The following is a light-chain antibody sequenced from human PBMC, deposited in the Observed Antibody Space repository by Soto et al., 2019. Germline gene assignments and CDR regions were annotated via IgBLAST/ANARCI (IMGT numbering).Light chain of an antibody. CDR1: QSVSSY. J-gene: IGKJ1*01. Sequence: EIVLTQSPATLSLSPGERATLSCRSSQSVSSYLAWYQQKPGQAPRLLINDASNRATGIPARFSGSGPGTYFTLTISSLEPEDFAVYYCQQRSNWPPTWTFGQRTKVEIK. CDR3: QQRSNWPPTWT. CDR2: DAS. V-gene: IGKV3-11*01.